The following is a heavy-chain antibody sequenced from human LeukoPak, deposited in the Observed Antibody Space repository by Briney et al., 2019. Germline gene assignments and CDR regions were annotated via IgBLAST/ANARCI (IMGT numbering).Heavy chain of an antibody. CDR1: GFTFNNYA. D-gene: IGHD5-18*01. Sequence: GGSLRLSCAASGFTFNNYAMSWVRQAPGKGLEWVSVIYSGGSTYYADSVKGRFTISRDNSKNTLYLQMNSLRAEDTAVYYCARDMDTAMVPHGMDVWGQGTTVTVSS. J-gene: IGHJ6*02. CDR2: IYSGGST. V-gene: IGHV3-53*01. CDR3: ARDMDTAMVPHGMDV.